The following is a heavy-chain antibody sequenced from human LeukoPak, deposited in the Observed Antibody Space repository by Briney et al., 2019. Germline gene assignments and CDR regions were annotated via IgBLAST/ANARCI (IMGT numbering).Heavy chain of an antibody. D-gene: IGHD3-22*01. J-gene: IGHJ4*02. CDR2: ISYDGSNK. CDR3: ARDERADSSGYYYDLDV. CDR1: GFTFSSYA. Sequence: GGSLRLSCAASGFTFSSYAMHWVRQAPGKGLEWVAVISYDGSNKYYADSVKGRFTISRDNSKNSLYLQMNSLRDEDTAVYYCARDERADSSGYYYDLDVWGQGTLVTVSS. V-gene: IGHV3-30-3*01.